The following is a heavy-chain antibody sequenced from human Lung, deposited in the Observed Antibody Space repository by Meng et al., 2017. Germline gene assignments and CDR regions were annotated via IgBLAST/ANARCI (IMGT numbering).Heavy chain of an antibody. CDR1: GFTFSTHW. Sequence: GESLKISCAASGFTFSTHWMSWVRQAPGKGLEWLANIKEDGSKIYFVDSVKGRFTITRDNDRNSLYLQMNRQRAEDKDVYLCARVYNGEVTSETAFDYWGQGTLVTVSS. CDR3: ARVYNGEVTSETAFDY. D-gene: IGHD2-21*02. V-gene: IGHV3-7*01. J-gene: IGHJ4*02. CDR2: IKEDGSKI.